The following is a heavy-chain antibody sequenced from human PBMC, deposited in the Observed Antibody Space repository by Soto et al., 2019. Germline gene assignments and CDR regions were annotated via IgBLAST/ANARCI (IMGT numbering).Heavy chain of an antibody. Sequence: WGSLRLSCAASGFTFSSYAMHWVRQAPGKGLEWVAVISYDGSNKYYADSVKGRFTISRDNSKNTLYLQMNSLRAEDTAVYYCARTIRKYYYYYGMDVWGQGTTVTVSS. V-gene: IGHV3-30-3*01. CDR2: ISYDGSNK. CDR3: ARTIRKYYYYYGMDV. CDR1: GFTFSSYA. J-gene: IGHJ6*02. D-gene: IGHD4-17*01.